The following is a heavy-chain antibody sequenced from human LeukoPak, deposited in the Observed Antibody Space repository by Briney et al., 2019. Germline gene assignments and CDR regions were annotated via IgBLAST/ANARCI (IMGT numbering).Heavy chain of an antibody. D-gene: IGHD6-13*01. CDR1: GGSFSGYY. J-gene: IGHJ4*02. CDR3: ARGQLLAAAGGIDY. Sequence: SETLSLTCAVYGGSFSGYYWSWIRQPPGKGLEWIGEINHSGSTNYNPSLKSRVTISVDTSKNQFSLKLSSVTAADTAVYYCARGQLLAAAGGIDYWGQGTLVTVYS. CDR2: INHSGST. V-gene: IGHV4-34*01.